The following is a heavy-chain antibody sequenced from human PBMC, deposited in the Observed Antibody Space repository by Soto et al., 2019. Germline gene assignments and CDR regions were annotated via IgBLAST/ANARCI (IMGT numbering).Heavy chain of an antibody. CDR3: AGRCDGTNCLAHFDY. Sequence: QVQLVQSGAEVKKPGSSVKVSCRASGGTFNNYVINWVRQAPGQGLEWMAGIIPIFGTPNYAQKFQGRVTITADKSTSNAYMELKSLRSEDTAVYYCAGRCDGTNCLAHFDYWGQGTLVTVSS. V-gene: IGHV1-69*06. CDR1: GGTFNNYV. CDR2: IIPIFGTP. D-gene: IGHD2-2*01. J-gene: IGHJ4*02.